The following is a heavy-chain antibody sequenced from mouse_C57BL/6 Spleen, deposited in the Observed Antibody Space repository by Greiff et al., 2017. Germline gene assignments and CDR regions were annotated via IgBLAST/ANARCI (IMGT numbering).Heavy chain of an antibody. CDR3: ARWDYYYGSSAYYYAMDD. CDR1: GYTFTSYW. Sequence: QVQLQQPGAELVKPGASVKLSCKASGYTFTSYWMHWVKQRPGQGLEWIGMIHPKSGSTNYNEKFKSKATLTVDKSSSTAYMQLSSLTSEDSAVYYCARWDYYYGSSAYYYAMDDWGQGTSVTVSS. D-gene: IGHD1-1*01. CDR2: IHPKSGST. V-gene: IGHV1-64*01. J-gene: IGHJ4*01.